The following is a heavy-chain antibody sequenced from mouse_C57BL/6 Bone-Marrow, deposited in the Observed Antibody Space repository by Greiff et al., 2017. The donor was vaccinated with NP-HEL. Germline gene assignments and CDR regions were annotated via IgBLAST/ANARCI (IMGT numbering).Heavy chain of an antibody. V-gene: IGHV5-4*01. CDR3: ARDGGGFSYYFDY. Sequence: EVKLMESGGGLVKPGGSLKLSCAASGFTFSSYAMSWVRQTPEKRLEWVATISDGGSYTYYPDNVKGRFTISRDNAKNNLYLQMSHLKSEDTAMYYCARDGGGFSYYFDYWGQGTTLTVSS. CDR1: GFTFSSYA. J-gene: IGHJ2*01. CDR2: ISDGGSYT.